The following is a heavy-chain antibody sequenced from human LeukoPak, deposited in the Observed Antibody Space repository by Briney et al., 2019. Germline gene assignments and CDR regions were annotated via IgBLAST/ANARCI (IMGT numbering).Heavy chain of an antibody. CDR3: ARQPSYRYYFDY. CDR1: GGSISSYY. V-gene: IGHV4-59*08. D-gene: IGHD1-26*01. J-gene: IGHJ4*02. Sequence: SETLSLTCTVSGGSISSYYWSWIRQPPGKGLEWIGYIYYSGSTNYNPSLKSRVSISADTSKNLFSLKLSSVTAADTAVYYCARQPSYRYYFDYWGQGTLVTVSS. CDR2: IYYSGST.